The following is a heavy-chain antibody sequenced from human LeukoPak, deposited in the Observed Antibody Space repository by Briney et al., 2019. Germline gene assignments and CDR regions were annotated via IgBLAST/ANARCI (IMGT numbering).Heavy chain of an antibody. D-gene: IGHD2-15*01. CDR1: VYTFTVFY. CDR2: INPNSGGT. Sequence: MKFSKKASVYTFTVFYMRCERQDCGQGHELMGWINPNSGGTNYAQKFQGRVTMTGDTSISTAYMELSRLTSDDTAVYYCARDCPGGSCYSYWGQGTLVTVSS. J-gene: IGHJ4*02. CDR3: ARDCPGGSCYSY. V-gene: IGHV1-2*02.